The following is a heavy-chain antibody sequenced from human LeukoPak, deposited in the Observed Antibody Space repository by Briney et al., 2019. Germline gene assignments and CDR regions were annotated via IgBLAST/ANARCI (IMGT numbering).Heavy chain of an antibody. V-gene: IGHV5-51*01. Sequence: GESLKISCKGSGYSFTSYWIGWVRQMPGKGLEWMGIIYPGDSDTRYSPSFQGQVTISADKSISTAYLQWSSLKASDTAMYYCARLAYDFWSGYRDYNWFDPWGQGTLVTVSS. CDR3: ARLAYDFWSGYRDYNWFDP. CDR1: GYSFTSYW. D-gene: IGHD3-3*01. CDR2: IYPGDSDT. J-gene: IGHJ5*02.